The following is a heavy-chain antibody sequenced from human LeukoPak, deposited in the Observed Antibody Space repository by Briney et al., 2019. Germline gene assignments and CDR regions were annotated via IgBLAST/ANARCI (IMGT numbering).Heavy chain of an antibody. V-gene: IGHV3-23*01. CDR2: ISGSGGNT. Sequence: GGSLRLSCVGSGFTFTSNPLSWVRQAPGKGLEWVSAISGSGGNTYYGDSVRGRFTISRDNSKNTLYLQMNPLRAEDTAVYYCATTKPARRYFDYWGQGTLVTVSS. D-gene: IGHD1-1*01. CDR3: ATTKPARRYFDY. CDR1: GFTFTSNP. J-gene: IGHJ4*02.